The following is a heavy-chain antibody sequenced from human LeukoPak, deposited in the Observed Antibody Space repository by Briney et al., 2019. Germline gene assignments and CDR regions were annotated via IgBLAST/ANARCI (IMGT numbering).Heavy chain of an antibody. CDR2: LYSGGTT. Sequence: GGSLRLSCAVSGFTFSNAWMSWVRQAPGKGLEWVSLLYSGGTTYYADSVKGRFTVSRDNSKNTLYLQMNSLRAEDTALYYCARGGWDYFDYWGQGTLVTVSS. V-gene: IGHV3-66*01. CDR1: GFTFSNAW. J-gene: IGHJ4*02. D-gene: IGHD3-10*01. CDR3: ARGGWDYFDY.